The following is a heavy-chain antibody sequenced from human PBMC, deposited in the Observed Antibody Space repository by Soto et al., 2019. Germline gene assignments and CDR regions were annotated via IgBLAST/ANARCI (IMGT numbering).Heavy chain of an antibody. CDR2: IYYSGST. D-gene: IGHD2-15*01. CDR1: GGSVSSGSYY. V-gene: IGHV4-61*01. Sequence: SETLSLTCTVSGGSVSSGSYYWSWIRQPPGKGLEWIGYIYYSGSTNYNPSLKSRVTISVDTSKNQFSLKLSSVTAADTAVYYCARDAGVVAASEDYYYYGMDVWGQGTTVTVS. CDR3: ARDAGVVAASEDYYYYGMDV. J-gene: IGHJ6*02.